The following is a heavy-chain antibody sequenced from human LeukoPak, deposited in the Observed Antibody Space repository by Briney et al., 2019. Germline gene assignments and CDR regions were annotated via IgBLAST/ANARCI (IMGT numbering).Heavy chain of an antibody. J-gene: IGHJ5*01. Sequence: SSETLSLTCTVSGGSISSYYRSWIRQPPGKGLDWIGYIYYGGRTNYNPSLKSRATMSIDTAKNQFSLNLTSVTAADTAVYYCARSISGTRSKFDCWGQGTLVTVSS. CDR2: IYYGGRT. D-gene: IGHD1/OR15-1a*01. CDR3: ARSISGTRSKFDC. V-gene: IGHV4-59*08. CDR1: GGSISSYY.